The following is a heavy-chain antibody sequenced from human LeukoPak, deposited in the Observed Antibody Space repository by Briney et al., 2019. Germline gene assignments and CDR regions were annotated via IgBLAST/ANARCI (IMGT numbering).Heavy chain of an antibody. CDR1: GGSISSYY. Sequence: SETLSLTCTVSGGSISSYYWSWIRQPAGKGLEWIGRIYTSGSTNYNPSLKSRVTMSADTSKNQFSLKLSSVTAADTAVYYCARDGVGLRYFDWAHYYYYGMDVWGQGTTVTVSS. V-gene: IGHV4-4*07. CDR3: ARDGVGLRYFDWAHYYYYGMDV. D-gene: IGHD3-9*01. CDR2: IYTSGST. J-gene: IGHJ6*02.